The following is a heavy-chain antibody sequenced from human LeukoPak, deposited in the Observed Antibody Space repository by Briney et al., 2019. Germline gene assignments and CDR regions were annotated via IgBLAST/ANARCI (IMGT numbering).Heavy chain of an antibody. J-gene: IGHJ4*02. CDR2: INPNSGGT. D-gene: IGHD3-10*01. Sequence: ASVKVSCKASGYTFTGYYMHWVRQAPGQGLEWMGWINPNSGGTNYAQKFQGRVTMTRDTSISTAYMELSRLRSDDTAVYYCASSKAMVRGVIITRALVYWGQGTLVTVSS. V-gene: IGHV1-2*02. CDR1: GYTFTGYY. CDR3: ASSKAMVRGVIITRALVY.